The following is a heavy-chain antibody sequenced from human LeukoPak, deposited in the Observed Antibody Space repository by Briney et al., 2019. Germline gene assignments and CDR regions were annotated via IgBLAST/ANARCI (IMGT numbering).Heavy chain of an antibody. CDR1: GFTFSSYS. J-gene: IGHJ4*02. CDR2: ISSSSSYI. CDR3: ARDNLPSALEVITGYFDY. D-gene: IGHD3-22*01. V-gene: IGHV3-21*01. Sequence: PGGSLRLSCAASGFTFSSYSMNWVRQAPGKGLEWVSSISSSSSYIYYADSVKGRFTISRDNAKNSLYLQMNSLRAEDTAVYYCARDNLPSALEVITGYFDYWGQGTLVTVSS.